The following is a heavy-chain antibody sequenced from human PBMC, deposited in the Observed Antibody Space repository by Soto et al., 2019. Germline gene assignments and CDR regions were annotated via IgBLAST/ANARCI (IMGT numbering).Heavy chain of an antibody. CDR1: GTTLIGIV. CDR2: TGPSNGKT. CDR3: ARAGFSTSWLGLLGTGAHGVEIDF. Sequence: QVQLVQSGAGVKRPGAPVEGPCKASGTTLIGIVFSWVRRAPGQGVEGMGGTGPSNGKTNYAQTFQGRATKTTDRSTSTAYMELRSLRSDDTAVYYCARAGFSTSWLGLLGTGAHGVEIDFWGQGTLVTVSS. D-gene: IGHD6-13*01. V-gene: IGHV1-18*01. J-gene: IGHJ4*02.